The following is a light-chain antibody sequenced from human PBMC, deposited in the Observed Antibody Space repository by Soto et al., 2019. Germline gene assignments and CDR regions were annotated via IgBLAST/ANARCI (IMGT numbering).Light chain of an antibody. Sequence: IQMTQSPSSLSASVGDRVTITCRASQGIRTDLGWYHQKPGKAPKLLIYAASSLQSGVPSRFSGSGSGTDFTLTISSLQPEDFATYDCLQDYNYPRTFGQGTKVEIK. CDR1: QGIRTD. CDR2: AAS. J-gene: IGKJ1*01. CDR3: LQDYNYPRT. V-gene: IGKV1-6*01.